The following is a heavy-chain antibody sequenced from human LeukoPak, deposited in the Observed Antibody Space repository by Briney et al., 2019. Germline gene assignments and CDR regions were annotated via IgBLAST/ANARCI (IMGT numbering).Heavy chain of an antibody. J-gene: IGHJ5*02. Sequence: ASVKVSCKASGYTFTRYYMHWVRQAPGQGLEWMGKINPSGGSTTYAQKFQGRVTMTRDTSTSTVHMELSSLRSEDTAVYYCAREYYDMLTDTGGNWFDPWGQGTLVTVSS. V-gene: IGHV1-46*01. CDR3: AREYYDMLTDTGGNWFDP. D-gene: IGHD3-9*01. CDR1: GYTFTRYY. CDR2: INPSGGST.